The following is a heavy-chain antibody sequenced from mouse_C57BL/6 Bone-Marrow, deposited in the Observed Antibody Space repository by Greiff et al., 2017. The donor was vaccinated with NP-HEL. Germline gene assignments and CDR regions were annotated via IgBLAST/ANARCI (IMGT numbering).Heavy chain of an antibody. CDR1: GYTFTSYG. D-gene: IGHD1-1*01. J-gene: IGHJ1*03. V-gene: IGHV1-81*01. CDR2: IYPRSGNT. CDR3: ARQITTVLDV. Sequence: QVQLQQSGAELARPGASVKLSCKASGYTFTSYGISWVKQRTGQGLEWIGEIYPRSGNTYYNEKFKGKVTLTADKSSSTAYMELRSLTSEDSAVYFCARQITTVLDVWGTGTTVTVSS.